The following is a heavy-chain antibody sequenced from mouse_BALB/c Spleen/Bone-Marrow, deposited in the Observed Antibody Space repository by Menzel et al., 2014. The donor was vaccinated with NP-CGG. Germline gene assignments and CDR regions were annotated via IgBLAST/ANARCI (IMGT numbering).Heavy chain of an antibody. J-gene: IGHJ1*01. CDR2: ISYSGST. D-gene: IGHD2-1*01. V-gene: IGHV3-8*02. Sequence: EVNVVESGPSLVKPSQTLSLTCSVTGDSITSGYWNWIRKFPGSKLEYMGHISYSGSTHYNPSLKSRISITRDTSKNQFYLQLDSVTTEDTATYYCTRRDYGKHFDVWGAGTTVTVSS. CDR1: GDSITSGY. CDR3: TRRDYGKHFDV.